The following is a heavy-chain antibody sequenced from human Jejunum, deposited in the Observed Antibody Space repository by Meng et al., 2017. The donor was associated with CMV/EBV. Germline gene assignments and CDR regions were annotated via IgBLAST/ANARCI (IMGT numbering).Heavy chain of an antibody. CDR2: SNSTGCLI. CDR3: AKDFSGWGYFDL. D-gene: IGHD7-27*01. Sequence: SCTASGCTFTNYAMTWVRQAPGKGLEWVSRSNSTGCLIASVDSVRCRFTISRDNSKSTLSLQMSSLRAEDTAVYYCAKDFSGWGYFDLWGRGTLVTVSS. V-gene: IGHV3-23*01. CDR1: GCTFTNYA. J-gene: IGHJ2*01.